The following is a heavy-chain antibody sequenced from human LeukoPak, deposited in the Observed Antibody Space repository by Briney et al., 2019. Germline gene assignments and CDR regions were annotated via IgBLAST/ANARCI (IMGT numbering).Heavy chain of an antibody. D-gene: IGHD4-17*01. CDR1: DDSFSSHY. Sequence: SETLSLTCAVSDDSFSSHYWTWIRQPPGKGLEWIGYISYIGSTNYNPPLKSRVTISIDTSKNQFSLKLTSVTAADTAVYYCARDLVTVTKGFDIWGQGTMVSVSS. V-gene: IGHV4-59*11. CDR2: ISYIGST. CDR3: ARDLVTVTKGFDI. J-gene: IGHJ3*02.